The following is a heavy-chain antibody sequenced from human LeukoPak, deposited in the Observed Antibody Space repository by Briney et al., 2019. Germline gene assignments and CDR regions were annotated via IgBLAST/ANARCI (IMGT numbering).Heavy chain of an antibody. D-gene: IGHD3-16*01. J-gene: IGHJ4*02. CDR2: ISYDGSNK. CDR1: GFTFSSYA. V-gene: IGHV3-30*04. CDR3: ARPLAKRLGEESL. Sequence: PGGSLRLSCAASGFTFSSYAMHWVRQAPGKGLEWVAVISYDGSNKYYADSVKGRFTISRDNSKNTLYLQMNSLRAEDTAVYYCARPLAKRLGEESLWGQGTLVTVSS.